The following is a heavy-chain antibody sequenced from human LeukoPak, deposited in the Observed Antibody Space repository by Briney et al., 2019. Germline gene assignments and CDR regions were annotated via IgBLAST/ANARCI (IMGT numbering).Heavy chain of an antibody. D-gene: IGHD2-15*01. J-gene: IGHJ4*02. CDR3: AKQYCSGGSCYSGRDY. CDR1: GFVFRSYA. CDR2: ISGSGGST. Sequence: GGSLRLSCAASGFVFRSYAMNWVRQAPGKGLEWVSAISGSGGSTYYADSVKGRFTISRDNSKNTLYLQMNSLRAEDTAVYYCAKQYCSGGSCYSGRDYWGQGTLVTVSS. V-gene: IGHV3-23*01.